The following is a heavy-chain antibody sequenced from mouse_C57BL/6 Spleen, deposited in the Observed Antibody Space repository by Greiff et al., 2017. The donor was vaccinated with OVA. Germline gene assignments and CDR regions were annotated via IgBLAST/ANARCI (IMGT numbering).Heavy chain of an antibody. D-gene: IGHD2-2*01. CDR2: IYPGDGDT. CDR1: GYAFSSSW. V-gene: IGHV1-82*01. Sequence: VQGVESGPELVKPGASVKISCKASGYAFSSSWMNWVKQRPGKGLEWIGRIYPGDGDTNYNGKFKGKATLTADKSSSTAYMQLSSLTSEDSAVYFCARSGMVTTGDYWGQGTTLTVSS. J-gene: IGHJ2*01. CDR3: ARSGMVTTGDY.